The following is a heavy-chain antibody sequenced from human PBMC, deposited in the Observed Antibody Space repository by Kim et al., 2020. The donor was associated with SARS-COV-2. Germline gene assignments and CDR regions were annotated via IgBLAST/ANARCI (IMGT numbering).Heavy chain of an antibody. CDR3: ARDGVVVVPAAKGYYYGMDV. J-gene: IGHJ6*02. Sequence: GGSLRLSCAASGFTFSSYSMNWVRQAPGKGLEWVSSISSSSSYIYYADSVKGRFTISRDNAKNSLYLKMNSLRAEDTAVYYCARDGVVVVPAAKGYYYGMDVWGQGTTVTVSS. D-gene: IGHD2-2*01. CDR2: ISSSSSYI. V-gene: IGHV3-21*01. CDR1: GFTFSSYS.